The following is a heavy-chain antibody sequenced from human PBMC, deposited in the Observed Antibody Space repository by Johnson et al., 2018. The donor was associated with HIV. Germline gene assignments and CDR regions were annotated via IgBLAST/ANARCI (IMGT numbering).Heavy chain of an antibody. D-gene: IGHD3-16*02. CDR3: AREGGSYRGETVDDAFDI. CDR1: GFTFSSYA. J-gene: IGHJ3*02. CDR2: INSDGNST. V-gene: IGHV3-74*02. Sequence: VQLVESGGGVVQPGRSPRLSCAASGFTFSSYAMHWVRQAPGKGLVWVSRINSDGNSTNYADSVKGRFTISRDNAKNTVYLQMNSLRVEDTAVYYCAREGGSYRGETVDDAFDICGQGTKVTVSS.